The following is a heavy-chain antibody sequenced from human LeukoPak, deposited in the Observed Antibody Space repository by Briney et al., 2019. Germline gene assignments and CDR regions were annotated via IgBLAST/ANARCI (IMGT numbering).Heavy chain of an antibody. CDR3: ARGPYDSSGYYFLGAFDI. CDR2: MNPNSGNT. Sequence: ASVKVSCKASGYTFTSYDINWVRQATGQGLEWMGWMNPNSGNTGYAQKFQGRVTITRNTSISTAYMELSSLRSEDTAVYYCARGPYDSSGYYFLGAFDIWGQGTMVTVSS. CDR1: GYTFTSYD. D-gene: IGHD3-22*01. J-gene: IGHJ3*02. V-gene: IGHV1-8*03.